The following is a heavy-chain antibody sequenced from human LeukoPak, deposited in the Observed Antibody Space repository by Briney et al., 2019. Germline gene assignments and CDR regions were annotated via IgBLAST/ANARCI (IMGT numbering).Heavy chain of an antibody. D-gene: IGHD7-27*01. V-gene: IGHV4-61*08. J-gene: IGHJ4*02. Sequence: SETLSLTCTVSGGSASSGDYYWSWIRQPPGKGLQWIGFIYYSGSTNYNPSLQSRVTISVDTSKNQFSLKLSSVTAADTAIYYCASYPTPPSGDFPDYWGQGTLVTVSS. CDR1: GGSASSGDYY. CDR3: ASYPTPPSGDFPDY. CDR2: IYYSGST.